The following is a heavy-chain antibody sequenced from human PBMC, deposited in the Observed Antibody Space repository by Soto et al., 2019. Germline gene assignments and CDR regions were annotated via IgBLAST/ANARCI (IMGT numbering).Heavy chain of an antibody. CDR1: GFTFSSYA. CDR2: ISTSPANT. CDR3: AKDAGAAPYYFDY. V-gene: IGHV3-23*01. Sequence: GGSLRLSCAASGFTFSSYAMSWVRQAPGKGLERVSTISTSPANTYYADSVKGRFSISRDNSKNTLYLQMNSLRAEDTAVYYCAKDAGAAPYYFDYWGQGTLVTVSS. J-gene: IGHJ4*02.